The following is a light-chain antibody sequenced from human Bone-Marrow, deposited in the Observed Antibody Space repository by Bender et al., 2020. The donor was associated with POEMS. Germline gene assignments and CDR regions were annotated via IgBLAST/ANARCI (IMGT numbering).Light chain of an antibody. CDR2: EGS. CDR3: CSYAGSSTWV. J-gene: IGLJ3*02. CDR1: SSDVGNYNL. Sequence: QSALTQPASVSGSPGQSITISCTGTSSDVGNYNLVSWYQQHPGKAPKLIIYEGSQRPSAVSNRFSGSKSGNTASLTISGLQAEDEADYYCCSYAGSSTWVFGGGTKVTVL. V-gene: IGLV2-23*01.